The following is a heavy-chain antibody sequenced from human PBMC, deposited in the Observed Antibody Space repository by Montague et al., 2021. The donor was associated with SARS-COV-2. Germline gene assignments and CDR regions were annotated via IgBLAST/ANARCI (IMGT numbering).Heavy chain of an antibody. V-gene: IGHV6-1*01. CDR1: GDSVSSRTAA. D-gene: IGHD7-27*01. Sequence: CAISGDSVSSRTAAWYWIRQSPSRGLEWLGRTFYRSTFYHDYAPSAKSRIIINADTSKNQFSLQLSSVTPDDTAEYYCARDSELGNEALDIWGRGTMVTVSS. J-gene: IGHJ3*02. CDR3: ARDSELGNEALDI. CDR2: TFYRSTFYH.